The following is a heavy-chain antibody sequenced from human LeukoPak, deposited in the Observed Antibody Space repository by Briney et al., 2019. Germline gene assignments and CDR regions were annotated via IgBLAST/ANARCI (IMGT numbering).Heavy chain of an antibody. CDR3: AKSDPYYSSSWYEYFDY. Sequence: GRSLRLSCAASGFTFSSYGMHWVRQAPGKGLEWAAVISYDGSNKYYADSVKGRFTISRDNSKNTLYLQMNSLRAEDTAVYYCAKSDPYYSSSWYEYFDYWGQGTLVTVSS. D-gene: IGHD6-13*01. CDR2: ISYDGSNK. V-gene: IGHV3-30*18. CDR1: GFTFSSYG. J-gene: IGHJ4*02.